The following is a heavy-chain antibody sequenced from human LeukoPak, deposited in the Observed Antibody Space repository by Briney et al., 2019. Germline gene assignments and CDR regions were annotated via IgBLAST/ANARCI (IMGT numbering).Heavy chain of an antibody. J-gene: IGHJ4*02. Sequence: ASVKVSCKASGYTFTSYDINWVRQATGQGFEWMGWMNPNSGNTGYAQKFQGRVTLTEDTSTDTAYMELSSLRSEDTAVYYCATWVCGLLLHSQWGQGTLVTVSS. V-gene: IGHV1-8*01. CDR2: MNPNSGNT. CDR1: GYTFTSYD. D-gene: IGHD2-15*01. CDR3: ATWVCGLLLHSQ.